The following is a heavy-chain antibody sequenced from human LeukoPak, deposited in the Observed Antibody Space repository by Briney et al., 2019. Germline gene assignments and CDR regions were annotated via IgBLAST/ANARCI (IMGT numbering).Heavy chain of an antibody. CDR1: GFTFSSYA. CDR3: AKYSGYSYGPWGYFDY. V-gene: IGHV3-23*01. J-gene: IGHJ4*02. CDR2: ISGSGGST. Sequence: GGSLRLSCAASGFTFSSYAMSWVRQAPGKGLEWGSAISGSGGSTYYAYSVKGRFTSARDNSKHTLYLQMNSLSAEEPAVYYCAKYSGYSYGPWGYFDYWGQGPLVTVSS. D-gene: IGHD5-18*01.